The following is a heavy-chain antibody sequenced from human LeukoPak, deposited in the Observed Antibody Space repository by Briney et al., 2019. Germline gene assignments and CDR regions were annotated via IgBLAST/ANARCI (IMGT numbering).Heavy chain of an antibody. Sequence: PSETLSLTCAVYGGSFSGYYWSWIRQPPGKGLEWNGEINHSGSTNYNPSLKSRVTISVDTSKNQFSLKLSSVTAADTAVYYCARGRGITIFGVVISPNFDYWGPGTLVTVSS. CDR2: INHSGST. D-gene: IGHD3-3*01. CDR3: ARGRGITIFGVVISPNFDY. J-gene: IGHJ4*02. CDR1: GGSFSGYY. V-gene: IGHV4-34*01.